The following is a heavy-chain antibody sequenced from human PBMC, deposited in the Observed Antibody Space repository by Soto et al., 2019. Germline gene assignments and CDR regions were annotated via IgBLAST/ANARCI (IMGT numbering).Heavy chain of an antibody. V-gene: IGHV3-53*01. CDR2: IYSGGST. CDR3: ARDHNDILTGQPYGMDV. J-gene: IGHJ6*02. Sequence: GSLRLSCAASGFTVSSNYMSWVRQAPGKGLECVSVIYSGGSTYYADSVKGRFTISRDNSKNTLYLQMNSLRAEDTAVYYCARDHNDILTGQPYGMDVWGQGTTVTVSS. CDR1: GFTVSSNY. D-gene: IGHD3-9*01.